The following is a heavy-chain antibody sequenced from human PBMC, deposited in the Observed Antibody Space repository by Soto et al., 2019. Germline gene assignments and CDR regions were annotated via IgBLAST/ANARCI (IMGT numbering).Heavy chain of an antibody. CDR1: GGSISSGGYY. CDR3: ATMGDIVATIEY. CDR2: IYYSGST. J-gene: IGHJ4*02. V-gene: IGHV4-31*03. D-gene: IGHD5-12*01. Sequence: SETLSLTCTVSGGSISSGGYYWSWIRQHPGKGLEWIGYIYYSGSTYYNPSLKSRVTISVDTPKNQFSLKLSSVTAADTAVYYCATMGDIVATIEYWGQGTLVTVSS.